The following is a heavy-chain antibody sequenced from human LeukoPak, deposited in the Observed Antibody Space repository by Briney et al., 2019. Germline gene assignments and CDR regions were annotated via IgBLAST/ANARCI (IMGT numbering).Heavy chain of an antibody. D-gene: IGHD3-9*01. CDR3: ARVDGRYFDWLLFDP. V-gene: IGHV3-21*01. CDR2: ISSSSSYI. Sequence: GGSLRLSCAASGFTFNTYSMNWVRQAPGKGLEWVSSISSSSSYIYYADSVKGRFTISRDNAKNSLYLQMNSLRAEDTAVYYCARVDGRYFDWLLFDPWGQGTLVTVSS. J-gene: IGHJ5*02. CDR1: GFTFNTYS.